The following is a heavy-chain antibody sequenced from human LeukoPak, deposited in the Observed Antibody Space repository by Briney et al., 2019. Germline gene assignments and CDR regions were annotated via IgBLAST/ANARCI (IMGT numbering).Heavy chain of an antibody. Sequence: SETLSLTCTVSGGSISSHYWSWIRQPPGKGLEWIGYIYYSGSTNYNPSLKSRVIISVDTSKNQFTLKLSSVTAADTAVYYCARGGAVAATDRRLLSYYYYMDVWGKGATVTVSS. D-gene: IGHD6-19*01. CDR2: IYYSGST. CDR1: GGSISSHY. V-gene: IGHV4-59*11. CDR3: ARGGAVAATDRRLLSYYYYMDV. J-gene: IGHJ6*03.